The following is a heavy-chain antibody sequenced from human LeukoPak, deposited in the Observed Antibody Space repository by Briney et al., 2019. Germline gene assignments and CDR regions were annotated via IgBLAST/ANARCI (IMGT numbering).Heavy chain of an antibody. CDR2: ISGSGGST. CDR3: AKDRVVVAATDYYYYYGMDV. Sequence: GGSLRLSCAASGFTFSSYAMSWVRQAPGKGLEWVSAISGSGGSTYYADSVKGRFTISRDNSKNTLYLQMNSLRAEDTAVYYCAKDRVVVAATDYYYYYGMDVWGQGTTVTVSS. J-gene: IGHJ6*02. D-gene: IGHD2-15*01. V-gene: IGHV3-23*01. CDR1: GFTFSSYA.